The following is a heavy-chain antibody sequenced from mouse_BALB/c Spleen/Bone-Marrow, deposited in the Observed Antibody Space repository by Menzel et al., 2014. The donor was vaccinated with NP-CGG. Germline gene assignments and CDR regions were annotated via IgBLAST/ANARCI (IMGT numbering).Heavy chain of an antibody. D-gene: IGHD1-1*01. Sequence: EVMLVESGGGLVKPGGSLKLSCAASGFTFSDYFMYWVRQTPEKRLEWVATISDGGSSTYYPDSVKGRFTISRDNAKNNLXLQMSSLKSEDIAMYYCARQDYYAXNYRYFDDWGAGTTVTASS. J-gene: IGHJ1*01. CDR2: ISDGGSST. CDR3: ARQDYYAXNYRYFDD. V-gene: IGHV5-4*02. CDR1: GFTFSDYF.